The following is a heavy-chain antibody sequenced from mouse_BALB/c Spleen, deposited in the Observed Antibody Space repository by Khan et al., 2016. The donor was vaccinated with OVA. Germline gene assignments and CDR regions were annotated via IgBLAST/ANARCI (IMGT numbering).Heavy chain of an antibody. V-gene: IGHV1-7*01. Sequence: QVQLQQSGAELAKPGASVKMSCKASGYTFPSYWMHWIKQRPGQGLEWIGYINPTSGYIEYNQKFKDKATLTADKSSSTAYMQLSSLTSDDSAVYYCARDRIDYWGQCTARTVAS. CDR1: GYTFPSYW. J-gene: IGHJ2*01. CDR3: ARDRIDY. CDR2: INPTSGYI.